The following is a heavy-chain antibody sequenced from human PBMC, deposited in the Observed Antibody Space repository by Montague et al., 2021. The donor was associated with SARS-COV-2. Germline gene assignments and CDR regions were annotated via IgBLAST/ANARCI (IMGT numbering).Heavy chain of an antibody. D-gene: IGHD6-19*01. J-gene: IGHJ4*02. CDR1: GESISSSNYY. CDR2: IYYSGTT. Sequence: SETLSLTCTVSGESISSSNYYWGWIRQPPGKGLEWIGSIYYSGTTYYNPSLQSRVTISVDTSKKQFSLKLSSVTAADTAVYYCARETYTSGWFQQFVYWGQGTLVTVSS. V-gene: IGHV4-39*01. CDR3: ARETYTSGWFQQFVY.